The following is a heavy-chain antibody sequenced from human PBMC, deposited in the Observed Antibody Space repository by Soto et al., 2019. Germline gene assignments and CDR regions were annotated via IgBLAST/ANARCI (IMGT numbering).Heavy chain of an antibody. CDR1: GFTFSTSA. Sequence: PGGSLRLSCVASGFTFSTSAMSWVRQAPGKGLEWVSVISGSGASTYYADSVQGRFTISRDTSKNTLYLQMNSLRAEDTAINYCAKGYSSGWNPDYFDYWGQGTLVTVSS. J-gene: IGHJ4*02. D-gene: IGHD6-25*01. CDR2: ISGSGAST. CDR3: AKGYSSGWNPDYFDY. V-gene: IGHV3-23*01.